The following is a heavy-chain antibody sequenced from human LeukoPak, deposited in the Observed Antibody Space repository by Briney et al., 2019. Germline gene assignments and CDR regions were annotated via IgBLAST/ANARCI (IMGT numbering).Heavy chain of an antibody. Sequence: SGGSLRLSCAASGFTFSSYSMNWVRQAPGKGLEWVSSISSSSSYIYYADSVKGRFTISRDNAKNSLYLQMDSLRVEDTAVYYCARDPYSGSYGDYYYYYMDVWGKGTTVTISS. D-gene: IGHD1-26*01. V-gene: IGHV3-21*01. CDR1: GFTFSSYS. CDR3: ARDPYSGSYGDYYYYYMDV. CDR2: ISSSSSYI. J-gene: IGHJ6*03.